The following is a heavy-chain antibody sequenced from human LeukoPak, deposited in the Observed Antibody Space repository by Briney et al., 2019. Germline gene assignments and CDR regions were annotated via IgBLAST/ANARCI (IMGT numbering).Heavy chain of an antibody. D-gene: IGHD3-22*01. V-gene: IGHV4-59*01. Sequence: PSETLSLTCTVSALSISSYYSSCIRQPPGKGLEWIGYIYYSEKTNYNSSLKRRVTISEEPSTNQLSLNLTSLTTAATAVYYCAGGNFYASGGHPYHFHYWGQGTLVSVLS. CDR2: IYYSEKT. CDR3: AGGNFYASGGHPYHFHY. CDR1: ALSISSYY. J-gene: IGHJ4*02.